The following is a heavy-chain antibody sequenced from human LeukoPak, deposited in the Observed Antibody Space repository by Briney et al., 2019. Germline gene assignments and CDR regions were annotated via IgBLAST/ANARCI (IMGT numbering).Heavy chain of an antibody. CDR1: GYTFTEYY. V-gene: IGHV1-2*02. CDR2: INPNSGGA. CDR3: ARGQGLNDY. J-gene: IGHJ4*02. Sequence: GASVKVSCKASGYTFTEYYMHWVRQAPGQGLEWMGWINPNSGGANYAENFQGRVTMTRDTSISTAYMELSSLGYDDTALYYCARGQGLNDYWGQGTLVTVSS.